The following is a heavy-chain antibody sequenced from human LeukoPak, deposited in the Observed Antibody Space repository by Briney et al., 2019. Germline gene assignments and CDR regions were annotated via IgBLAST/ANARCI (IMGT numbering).Heavy chain of an antibody. CDR1: GGSISSYY. CDR2: IYYSGST. Sequence: SETLSLTCAVSGGSISSYYWSWIRQPPGKGLEWIGYIYYSGSTNYNPSLKSRVTISVDTSKNQFSLKLSSVTAADTAVYYCARELYGSGSYSWFDPWGQGTLVTVSS. V-gene: IGHV4-59*01. D-gene: IGHD3-10*01. J-gene: IGHJ5*02. CDR3: ARELYGSGSYSWFDP.